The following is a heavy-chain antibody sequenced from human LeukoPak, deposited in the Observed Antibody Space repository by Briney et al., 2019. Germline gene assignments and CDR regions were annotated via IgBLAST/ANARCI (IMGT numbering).Heavy chain of an antibody. CDR3: ARRPYAGAFDI. V-gene: IGHV3-23*01. Sequence: GGSLRLSCAASGLTFSKYAMSWVRQVPGKGLEWVSSIGDSGSSTYYADSVKGRFIISRDNSKNTLYLQMSSLRVEDTAIYYCARRPYAGAFDIWGQWTMVTVSS. CDR2: IGDSGSST. J-gene: IGHJ3*02. CDR1: GLTFSKYA. D-gene: IGHD4-17*01.